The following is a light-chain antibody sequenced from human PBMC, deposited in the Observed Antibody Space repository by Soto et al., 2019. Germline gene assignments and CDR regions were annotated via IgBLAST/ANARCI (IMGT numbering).Light chain of an antibody. V-gene: IGKV1-5*01. Sequence: DIQMTQSPSTLSASVGDRVTITCRASQSISSWLAWYQQKPGKAPKLLIYDASSLESGVPSRFSGSGSGTEFPLPISSLQPDDFATYYCQQYNSYSPTFGQGTKVEIK. J-gene: IGKJ1*01. CDR1: QSISSW. CDR2: DAS. CDR3: QQYNSYSPT.